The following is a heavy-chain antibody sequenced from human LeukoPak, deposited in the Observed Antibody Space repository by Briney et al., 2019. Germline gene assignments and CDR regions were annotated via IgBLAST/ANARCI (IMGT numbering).Heavy chain of an antibody. Sequence: PSETLSLTCTVSGGSISSYYWSWIRQPAGKGLEWIGRIYTSGSTNYNPSLKSRVTMSVDTSKNQFSLKLSSVTAADTAVYYCARDRDYYDSSGYLYTLDYWGQGTLVTVSS. V-gene: IGHV4-4*07. CDR3: ARDRDYYDSSGYLYTLDY. CDR2: IYTSGST. J-gene: IGHJ4*02. D-gene: IGHD3-22*01. CDR1: GGSISSYY.